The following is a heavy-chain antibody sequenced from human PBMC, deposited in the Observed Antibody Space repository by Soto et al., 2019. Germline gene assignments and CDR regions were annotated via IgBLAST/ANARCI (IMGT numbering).Heavy chain of an antibody. J-gene: IGHJ4*02. CDR2: INHSGST. V-gene: IGHV4-34*01. CDR3: ARGHSGSYYYFDY. Sequence: SETLSLTCAVYGGSFSGYYWGWIRQPPGKGLEWIGEINHSGSTNYNPSLKSRVTISVDTSKNQFSLKLSSVTAADTAVYYCARGHSGSYYYFDYWGQGTLVTVSS. CDR1: GGSFSGYY. D-gene: IGHD1-26*01.